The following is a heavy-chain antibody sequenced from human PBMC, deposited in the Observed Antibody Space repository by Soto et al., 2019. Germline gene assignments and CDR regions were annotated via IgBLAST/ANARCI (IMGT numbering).Heavy chain of an antibody. CDR3: AKEYYYDYGPDF. CDR1: GFTFTNYA. Sequence: GGSLRRSCAAAGFTFTNYAMNCVRQAPDKVLEWFSGISRSGGSTNSADSVKGRFTIARDNSRNTVYLQMRSLRAEDTAVYYCAKEYYYDYGPDFWGQGPLV. CDR2: ISRSGGST. V-gene: IGHV3-23*01. J-gene: IGHJ4*02. D-gene: IGHD3-22*01.